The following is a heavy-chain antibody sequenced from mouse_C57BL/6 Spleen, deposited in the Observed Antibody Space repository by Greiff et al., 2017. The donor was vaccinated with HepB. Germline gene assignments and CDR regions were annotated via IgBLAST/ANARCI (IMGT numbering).Heavy chain of an antibody. J-gene: IGHJ1*03. Sequence: QVQLQQSGAELVKPGASVKLSCKASGYTFTEYTIHWVKQRSGQGLEWIGWFYPGSGSIKYNEKFKDKATLTADKSSSTVYMELSRLTSEDSAVYFCARHEEAYYDDGGWYFDVWGTGTTVTVSS. CDR1: GYTFTEYT. D-gene: IGHD2-4*01. CDR3: ARHEEAYYDDGGWYFDV. CDR2: FYPGSGSI. V-gene: IGHV1-62-2*01.